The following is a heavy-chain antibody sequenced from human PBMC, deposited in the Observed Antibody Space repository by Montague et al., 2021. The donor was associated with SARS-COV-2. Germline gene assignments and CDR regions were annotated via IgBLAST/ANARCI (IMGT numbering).Heavy chain of an antibody. CDR2: FYYSGST. Sequence: SETLSLTCTVSGASISTGSYYWTWIRQPPGRGLEWIGNFYYSGSTSYNPSLKSRVTISADTSKNLFSLTLKSVTASDTAVYYCARDRGDIYGGISAWFDSWGQGTLVTVSS. J-gene: IGHJ5*01. CDR1: GASISTGSYY. V-gene: IGHV4-61*03. CDR3: ARDRGDIYGGISAWFDS. D-gene: IGHD4-23*01.